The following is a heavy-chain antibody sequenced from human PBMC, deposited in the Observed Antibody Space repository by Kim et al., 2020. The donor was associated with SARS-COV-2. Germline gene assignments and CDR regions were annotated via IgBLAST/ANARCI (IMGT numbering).Heavy chain of an antibody. CDR3: ARDLPTIVGATGGFGY. Sequence: GGSLRLSCAASGFTVSSNYMSWVRQAPGKGLEWVSVIYSGGSTYYADSVKGRFTISRDNSKNTLYLQMNSLRAEDTAVYYCARDLPTIVGATGGFGYWGQGTLVTVSS. CDR1: GFTVSSNY. CDR2: IYSGGST. D-gene: IGHD1-26*01. V-gene: IGHV3-66*01. J-gene: IGHJ4*02.